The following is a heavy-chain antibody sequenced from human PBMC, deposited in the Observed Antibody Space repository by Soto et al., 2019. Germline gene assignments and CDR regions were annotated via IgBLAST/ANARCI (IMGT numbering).Heavy chain of an antibody. D-gene: IGHD3-16*02. V-gene: IGHV2-5*02. Sequence: QITLKASGPSLVKPTQTLTLTCTFSGFSLSTTGVDVGWIRQPPGKALEWLAVIYCADDKRYSPSLKTRLTITKDTSKNQVVLTMTNMDPVDTATYYFTHRSKHEYVWGSYRYAGSDYWGQGTLVTVSS. CDR1: GFSLSTTGVD. CDR2: IYCADDK. CDR3: THRSKHEYVWGSYRYAGSDY. J-gene: IGHJ4*02.